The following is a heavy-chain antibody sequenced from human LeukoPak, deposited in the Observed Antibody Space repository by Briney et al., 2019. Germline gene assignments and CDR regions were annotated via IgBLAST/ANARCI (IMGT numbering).Heavy chain of an antibody. J-gene: IGHJ6*03. CDR1: GGTFSSCA. V-gene: IGHV1-69*13. CDR3: ARDRVVVPAAIGGENYYYMDV. CDR2: IIPIFGTA. D-gene: IGHD2-2*01. Sequence: SVKVSCKASGGTFSSCAISWVRQAPGQGLEWMGGIIPIFGTANYAQKFQGRVTITADESTSTAYMELSSLRSEDTAVYYCARDRVVVPAAIGGENYYYMDVWGKGTTVTVSS.